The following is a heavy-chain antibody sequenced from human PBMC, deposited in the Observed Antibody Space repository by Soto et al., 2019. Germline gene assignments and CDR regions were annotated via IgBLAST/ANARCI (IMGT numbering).Heavy chain of an antibody. CDR3: ASLYDCWSGYPDWFDP. J-gene: IGHJ5*02. Sequence: PGGSLRLSCAASGFTFSSYAMSWVRQAPGKGLEWVSAISGSGGSTYYADSVKGRFTISRDNSKNTLYLQMNSLRAEDTAVYYCASLYDCWSGYPDWFDPWGQGTLVTVSS. V-gene: IGHV3-23*01. CDR2: ISGSGGST. D-gene: IGHD3-3*01. CDR1: GFTFSSYA.